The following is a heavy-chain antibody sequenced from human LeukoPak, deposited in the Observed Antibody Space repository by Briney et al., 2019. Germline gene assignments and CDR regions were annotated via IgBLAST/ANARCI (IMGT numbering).Heavy chain of an antibody. Sequence: GASVKVSCKASGDTFHMFGISWVRQAPGQGLEWMGRINPNSGGTNYAQKFQGRVTMTRDTSIGTAYMELSRLRSDDTAVYYCARVDSGSYCFDYWGQGTLVTVSS. CDR2: INPNSGGT. D-gene: IGHD1-26*01. CDR1: GDTFHMFG. CDR3: ARVDSGSYCFDY. J-gene: IGHJ4*02. V-gene: IGHV1-2*06.